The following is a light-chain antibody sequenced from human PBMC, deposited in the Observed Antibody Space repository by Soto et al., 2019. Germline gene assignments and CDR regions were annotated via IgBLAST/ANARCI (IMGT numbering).Light chain of an antibody. CDR1: QSVGDN. V-gene: IGKV3-15*01. CDR2: GAS. CDR3: QQYNNWPIT. Sequence: VMTQSPSTLSVSPGERVTLSCRSSQSVGDNLAWFQQKPGQGPRLLIYGASTRATGIPVRFSGSGSATDFTLTISSLRSEDSAFYLCQQYNNWPITFGQGIRLEI. J-gene: IGKJ5*01.